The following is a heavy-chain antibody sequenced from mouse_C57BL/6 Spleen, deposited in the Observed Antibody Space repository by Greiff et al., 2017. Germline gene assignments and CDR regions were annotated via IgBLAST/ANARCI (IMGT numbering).Heavy chain of an antibody. Sequence: VQLQQSGAELVRPGASVTLSCKASGYTFTDYEMHWVKQTPVHGLEWIGAIDPGTGGTAYNQKFKGKAILTADKSSSTAYMELRSLTSEDSAVYYCTRSRGFAYWGQGTLVTVSA. CDR3: TRSRGFAY. CDR1: GYTFTDYE. J-gene: IGHJ3*01. CDR2: IDPGTGGT. V-gene: IGHV1-15*01.